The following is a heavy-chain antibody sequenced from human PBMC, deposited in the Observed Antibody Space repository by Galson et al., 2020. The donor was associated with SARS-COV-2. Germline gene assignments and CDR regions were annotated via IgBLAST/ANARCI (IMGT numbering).Heavy chain of an antibody. CDR3: ARASIDWLSPYYFDY. CDR2: ISSSSSYI. CDR1: GFTFSSYS. V-gene: IGHV3-21*01. Sequence: GGSLRLSCAASGFTFSSYSMNWVRQAPGKGLEWVSSISSSSSYIYYADSVKGRFTISRDNAKNSLYLQMNSLRAEDTAVYYCARASIDWLSPYYFDYLGQGTLVTGSP. J-gene: IGHJ4*02. D-gene: IGHD3-9*01.